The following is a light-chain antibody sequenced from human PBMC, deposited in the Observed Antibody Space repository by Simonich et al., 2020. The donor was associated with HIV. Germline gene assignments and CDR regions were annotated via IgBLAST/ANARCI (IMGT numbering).Light chain of an antibody. CDR2: WAS. J-gene: IGKJ1*01. CDR3: QQSYSTPWT. V-gene: IGKV4-1*01. Sequence: DIVMTQSPDSLAVSLGERATINCKSSQSVLYSSNHKNYLAWYQQKPGQPPKLLIYWASTRESGVPDRFSGSGSGTDFTLTISSLQPEDFAIYYCQQSYSTPWTFGQGTKVEIK. CDR1: QSVLYSSNHKNY.